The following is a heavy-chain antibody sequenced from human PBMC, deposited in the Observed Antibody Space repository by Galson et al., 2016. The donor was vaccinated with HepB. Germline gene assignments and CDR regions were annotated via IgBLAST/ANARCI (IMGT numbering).Heavy chain of an antibody. Sequence: SLILSCAASGCTFSDFGMHWVPQAPVKGLEWLAGIWSDGSNNYYADSVKGRFTISRDNSKNALYLQMNRLRAEDTAVYYCAREGHLWLACFDNWGQGTLVTVSS. CDR2: IWSDGSNN. J-gene: IGHJ4*02. V-gene: IGHV3-33*01. CDR3: AREGHLWLACFDN. CDR1: GCTFSDFG. D-gene: IGHD3-22*01.